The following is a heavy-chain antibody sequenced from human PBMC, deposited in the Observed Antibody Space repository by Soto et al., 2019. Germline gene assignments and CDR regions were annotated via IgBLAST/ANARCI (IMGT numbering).Heavy chain of an antibody. D-gene: IGHD6-6*01. Sequence: QVQLQESGPGLVKPSGTLSLTCAVSGGSISSSNWWTWVRQTPGKGLEWIGEIYHTGSTNSNPSLKSRVTISVAKSKNQFSLNLTSVTAADTAVYYCTRGYVSSSRRFDPWGQGTLVTVSS. CDR3: TRGYVSSSRRFDP. V-gene: IGHV4-4*02. CDR1: GGSISSSNW. CDR2: IYHTGST. J-gene: IGHJ5*02.